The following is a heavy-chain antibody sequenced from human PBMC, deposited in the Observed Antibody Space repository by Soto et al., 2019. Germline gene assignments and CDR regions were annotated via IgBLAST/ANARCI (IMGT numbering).Heavy chain of an antibody. CDR2: INAANGNT. CDR1: GYTFTTYA. J-gene: IGHJ4*02. D-gene: IGHD5-18*01. CDR3: AGSFINPAMFIFHSFDS. Sequence: GASVKVSCKASGYTFTTYAMHWVRQAPGQRLEWMGWINAANGNTKYSQKFQGRVTITRDTSASTAYMELSSLRSEDTAVYYCAGSFINPAMFIFHSFDSGGREPLVTVSS. V-gene: IGHV1-3*01.